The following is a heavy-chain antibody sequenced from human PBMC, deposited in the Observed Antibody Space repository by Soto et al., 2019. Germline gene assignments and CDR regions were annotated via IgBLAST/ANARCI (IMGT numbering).Heavy chain of an antibody. CDR2: IYYSGST. J-gene: IGHJ4*02. CDR1: GGSISSGDYY. Sequence: QVQLQESGPGLVKPSQTLSLTCTVSGGSISSGDYYWSWIRQPPGKGLEWIGYIYYSGSTYYNPSLNGRVTISVDTSKNQFSLKLSSVTAADTAVYYCARLYCGGDCYLDYWGQGTLVTVSS. V-gene: IGHV4-30-4*01. D-gene: IGHD2-21*02. CDR3: ARLYCGGDCYLDY.